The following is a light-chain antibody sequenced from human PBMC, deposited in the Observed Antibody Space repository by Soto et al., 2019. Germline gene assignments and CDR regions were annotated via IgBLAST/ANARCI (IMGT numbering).Light chain of an antibody. CDR3: YTYAGGSTYL. CDR1: SSDVGSYSL. J-gene: IGLJ1*01. Sequence: QSVLTQPASVSGSPGQSITTSCTGTSSDVGSYSLLSWYQHHPGKAPKLIIYEDIKGPSGVSNRFSGSKSGNTASLRISGLQAEDEADYYCYTYAGGSTYLFVPGTKVTVL. V-gene: IGLV2-23*01. CDR2: EDI.